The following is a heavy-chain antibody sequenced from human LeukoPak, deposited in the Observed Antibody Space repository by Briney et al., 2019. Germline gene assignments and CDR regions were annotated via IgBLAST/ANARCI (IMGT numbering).Heavy chain of an antibody. CDR3: ARYSSSSGGMDV. CDR2: INHSGST. D-gene: IGHD6-6*01. Sequence: SETLSLTCAVYGRSFSGYYWSWIRQPPGKGLEWIGEINHSGSTNYNPSLKSRVTISVDTSKNQFSLKLSSVTAADTAVYYCARYSSSSGGMDVWGQGTTVTVSS. J-gene: IGHJ6*02. V-gene: IGHV4-34*01. CDR1: GRSFSGYY.